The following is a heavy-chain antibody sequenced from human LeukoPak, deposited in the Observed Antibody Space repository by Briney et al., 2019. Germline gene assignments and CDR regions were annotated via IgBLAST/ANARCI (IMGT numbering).Heavy chain of an antibody. CDR1: GYTFTSYD. V-gene: IGHV1-8*01. CDR2: MNPNSGNT. CDR3: ARELRAVTYYYYYMDV. J-gene: IGHJ6*03. Sequence: ASVKVSCKASGYTFTSYDINWVRQATGQGLEWMGWMNPNSGNTGYAQKFEGRVTMTRNTSISTAYMELSSLRSEDTAVYYCARELRAVTYYYYYMDVWGKGTTVTVSS. D-gene: IGHD3-10*01.